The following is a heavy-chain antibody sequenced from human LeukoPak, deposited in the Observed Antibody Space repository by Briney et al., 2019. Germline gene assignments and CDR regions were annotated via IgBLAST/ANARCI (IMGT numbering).Heavy chain of an antibody. Sequence: GGSLRLSCAASGFTVSSNYMSWVRQAPGKGLEWVSVIYSGGSTYYADPVKGRFTISRDNSKNTLYLQMNSLRAEDTAVYYCARSPTVAYYYYYYMDVWGKGTTVTISS. V-gene: IGHV3-66*01. CDR1: GFTVSSNY. CDR3: ARSPTVAYYYYYYMDV. CDR2: IYSGGST. D-gene: IGHD4-23*01. J-gene: IGHJ6*03.